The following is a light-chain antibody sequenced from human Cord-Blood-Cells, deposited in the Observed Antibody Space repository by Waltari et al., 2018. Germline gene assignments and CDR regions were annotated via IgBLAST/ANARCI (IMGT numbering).Light chain of an antibody. CDR1: QSVSSSY. J-gene: IGKJ1*01. Sequence: GTLSLSPGERATLSCRASQSVSSSYLAWYQQKPGQAPRLLIYGASSRATGIPDRFSGSGSGTDFTLTISRLEPEDFAVYYCQQYGSSRTFGQGTKVEIK. CDR3: QQYGSSRT. CDR2: GAS. V-gene: IGKV3-20*01.